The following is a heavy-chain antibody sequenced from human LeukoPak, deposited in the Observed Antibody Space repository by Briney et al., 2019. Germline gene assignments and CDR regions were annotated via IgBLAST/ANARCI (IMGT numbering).Heavy chain of an antibody. V-gene: IGHV4-31*03. CDR3: ARGSTVTKWDYYYYYMDV. Sequence: PSETLSLTCTVSGGSISSGGYYWSWIRRHPGKGLEWIGYIYYSGSTYYNPSLKSRVTISVDTSKNQFSLKLSSVTAADTAVYYCARGSTVTKWDYYYYYMDVWGKGATVTVSS. CDR1: GGSISSGGYY. J-gene: IGHJ6*03. CDR2: IYYSGST. D-gene: IGHD4-11*01.